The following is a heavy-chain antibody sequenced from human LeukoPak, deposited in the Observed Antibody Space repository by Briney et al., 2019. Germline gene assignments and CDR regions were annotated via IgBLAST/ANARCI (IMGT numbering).Heavy chain of an antibody. CDR3: ARDRVIAKTKTDDAFDI. J-gene: IGHJ3*02. D-gene: IGHD2-21*01. Sequence: GGSLRLSCAASGFTFSSYSMNWVRQAPGKGLEWVSSISSSSSYIYYADSVKGRFTISRDNAKNSLYLQMNSLRAEDTAVYYCARDRVIAKTKTDDAFDIWGQGTMVTVSS. CDR1: GFTFSSYS. V-gene: IGHV3-21*01. CDR2: ISSSSSYI.